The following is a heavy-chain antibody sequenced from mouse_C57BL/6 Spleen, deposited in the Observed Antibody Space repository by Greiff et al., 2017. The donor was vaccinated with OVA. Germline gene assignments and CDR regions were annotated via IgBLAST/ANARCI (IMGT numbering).Heavy chain of an antibody. CDR3: ARDDDGYHGGFAY. Sequence: EVQLVESGGGLVKPGGSLKLSCAASGFTFSSYAMSWVRQTPEQRLEWVATISDGGSYTYYPDNVKGRFTISRDNAKNNLYLQMSHLKSEDTAMYYCARDDDGYHGGFAYWGQGTLVTVSA. J-gene: IGHJ3*01. D-gene: IGHD2-3*01. V-gene: IGHV5-4*01. CDR1: GFTFSSYA. CDR2: ISDGGSYT.